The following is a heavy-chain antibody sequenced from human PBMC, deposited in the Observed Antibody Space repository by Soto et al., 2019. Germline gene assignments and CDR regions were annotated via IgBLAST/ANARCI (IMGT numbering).Heavy chain of an antibody. CDR2: ISYDGRKE. Sequence: PGGSLRLSCAASGFTFSDHGMHWVRQAPGKGLEWVAVISYDGRKESYADSVKARFTISRDNSQNTLYLEMTSLRVDDTAVYHCAKDPPGGGNSYYYYGEDVWGQGTMVTVSS. CDR3: AKDPPGGGNSYYYYGEDV. CDR1: GFTFSDHG. D-gene: IGHD2-21*02. V-gene: IGHV3-30*18. J-gene: IGHJ6*02.